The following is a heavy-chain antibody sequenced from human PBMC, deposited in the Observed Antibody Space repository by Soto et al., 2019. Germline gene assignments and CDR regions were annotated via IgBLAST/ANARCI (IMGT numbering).Heavy chain of an antibody. CDR3: ATPVYEFWSGYSL. Sequence: ASVKVSCKVSGYTLIELSMHWVRQAPGKGLEWMGGFDPEDGETIYAQKFQGRVTMTEDTSTDTAYMELSSLRSEDTAVYYCATPVYEFWSGYSLCGQRPLASVSS. CDR2: FDPEDGET. CDR1: GYTLIELS. V-gene: IGHV1-24*01. J-gene: IGHJ4*02. D-gene: IGHD3-3*01.